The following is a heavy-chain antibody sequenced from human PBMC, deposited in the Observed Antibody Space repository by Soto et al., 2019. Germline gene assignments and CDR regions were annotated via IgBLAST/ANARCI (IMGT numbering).Heavy chain of an antibody. D-gene: IGHD5-12*01. J-gene: IGHJ6*02. CDR2: MNPNSGNK. CDR1: GYTFTSYD. Sequence: ASVKVSCTASGYTFTSYDIHWVRKATGQGREWMGWMNPNSGNKCYAQKFQGRVTMTRNTSISTAYMELSSLRSEDTAVYYCATLGKMATIIDNYGMDVWGQGTTVTVSS. V-gene: IGHV1-8*01. CDR3: ATLGKMATIIDNYGMDV.